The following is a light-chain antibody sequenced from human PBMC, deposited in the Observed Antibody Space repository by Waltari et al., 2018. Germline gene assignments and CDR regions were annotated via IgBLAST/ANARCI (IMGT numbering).Light chain of an antibody. Sequence: QSALTQPASVSGSPGQSITISCPGTSSDVGSYNLVSWYPQHPGKAPKLMIYEGSKRPSGVSNRFSGSKSGNTASLTISGLQAEDEADYYCCSYAGSSTFVVFGGGTKLTVL. V-gene: IGLV2-23*03. CDR2: EGS. CDR3: CSYAGSSTFVV. J-gene: IGLJ2*01. CDR1: SSDVGSYNL.